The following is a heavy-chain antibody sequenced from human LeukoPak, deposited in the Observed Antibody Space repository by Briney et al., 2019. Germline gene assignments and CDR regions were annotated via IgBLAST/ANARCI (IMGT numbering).Heavy chain of an antibody. CDR3: ARGGNYYDSSGYYYFDY. J-gene: IGHJ4*02. CDR2: IYYSGST. V-gene: IGHV4-59*01. D-gene: IGHD3-22*01. CDR1: GGSISSYY. Sequence: PSETLSLTCTVSGGSISSYYWSWIRHPPGKGLEWIGYIYYSGSTNYNPSPKSRVTISVDTSKNQFSLKLSSVTAADTAVYYCARGGNYYDSSGYYYFDYWGQGTLVTVSS.